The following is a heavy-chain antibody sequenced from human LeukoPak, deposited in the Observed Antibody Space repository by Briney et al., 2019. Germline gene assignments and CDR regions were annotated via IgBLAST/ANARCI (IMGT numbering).Heavy chain of an antibody. D-gene: IGHD2-15*01. CDR1: GFTFSSYA. J-gene: IGHJ5*02. V-gene: IGHV3-23*01. CDR2: ISGSGGST. CDR3: AKGPRYCSGGSCSNWFDP. Sequence: QPGGSLRLSCAASGFTFSSYAMSWVRQAPGKGLEWVSAISGSGGSTYYADSVKGRFTISRDNSKNTLYLQMNSLRAEDTAVYYCAKGPRYCSGGSCSNWFDPWGQGTLVTVSS.